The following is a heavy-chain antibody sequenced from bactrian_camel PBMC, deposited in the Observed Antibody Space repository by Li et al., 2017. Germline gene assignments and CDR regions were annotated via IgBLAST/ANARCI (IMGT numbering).Heavy chain of an antibody. J-gene: IGHJ4*01. CDR2: IRSDGSYT. D-gene: IGHD5*01. CDR1: GFTFSSYY. Sequence: HVQLVESGGGLVQPGGSLRLSCAASGFTFSSYYINWVRQAPGKGLEWVSNIRSDGSYTFYADSAKGRFTISRDNAKNTLYLQMNSLKTEDTAVYYCAATDGWVPSSLGQGTQVTVS. V-gene: IGHV3S6*01.